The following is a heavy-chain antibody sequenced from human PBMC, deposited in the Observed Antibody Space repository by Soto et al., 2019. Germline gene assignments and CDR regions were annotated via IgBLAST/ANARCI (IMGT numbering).Heavy chain of an antibody. CDR1: GYTFTSYG. CDR2: ISAHNGNT. D-gene: IGHD1-1*01. CDR3: ARGRYGDY. J-gene: IGHJ4*02. V-gene: IGHV1-18*01. Sequence: QVHLVQSGAEVKKPGASVKVSCKGSGYTFTSYGITWVRQAPGQGLEWMGWISAHNGNTDYAQKLQGRITVTRDTSTSTAYMEMRSLRSDDTAVYYCARGRYGDYWGQGALVTVSS.